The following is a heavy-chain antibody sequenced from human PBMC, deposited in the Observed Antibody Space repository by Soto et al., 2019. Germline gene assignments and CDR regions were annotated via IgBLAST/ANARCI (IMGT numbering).Heavy chain of an antibody. V-gene: IGHV4-59*01. CDR1: GVSISSIY. CDR2: VYNSGST. Sequence: PWEILSITCTVAGVSISSIYWTRIRQHPVKVVGWIGYVYNSGSTNYHPSLKSRGTISEDTSRSQFSLKVKSMTAADTAIYYCARYRREAVAGYTLDNWGQGILVAV. CDR3: ARYRREAVAGYTLDN. J-gene: IGHJ4*02. D-gene: IGHD6-13*01.